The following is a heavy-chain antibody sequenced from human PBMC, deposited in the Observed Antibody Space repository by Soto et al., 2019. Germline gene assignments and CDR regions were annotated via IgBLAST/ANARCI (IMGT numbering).Heavy chain of an antibody. J-gene: IGHJ6*02. CDR2: IYPGDSDT. Sequence: KVSCKASGYSFTSYWIGWVRQMPGKGLEWMGIIYPGDSDTRYSPSFQGQVTISADKSISTAYLQWSSLKASDTAMYYCARRGAMFPAYYYGMDVWGQGTTVTVSS. D-gene: IGHD3-10*02. CDR1: GYSFTSYW. CDR3: ARRGAMFPAYYYGMDV. V-gene: IGHV5-51*01.